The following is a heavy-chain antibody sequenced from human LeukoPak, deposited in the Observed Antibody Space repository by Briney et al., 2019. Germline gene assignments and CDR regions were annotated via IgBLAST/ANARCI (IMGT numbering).Heavy chain of an antibody. D-gene: IGHD3-22*01. J-gene: IGHJ6*02. Sequence: EASVKVSCKASGYTFTSYGISWVRQAPGQGLEWMGWISAYNGNTNYAQKLQGRVTMTTDTSTSTAYMELRSLRSDDTAVYYCARRIGGSSGYYSNNYYYYGMDVWGQGTTVTVSS. CDR3: ARRIGGSSGYYSNNYYYYGMDV. CDR1: GYTFTSYG. V-gene: IGHV1-18*01. CDR2: ISAYNGNT.